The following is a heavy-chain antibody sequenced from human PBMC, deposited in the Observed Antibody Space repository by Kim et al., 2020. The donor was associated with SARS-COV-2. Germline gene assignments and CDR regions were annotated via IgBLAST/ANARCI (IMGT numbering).Heavy chain of an antibody. J-gene: IGHJ5*02. D-gene: IGHD2-15*01. CDR2: IYYSGST. CDR1: GGSISSSSYY. Sequence: SETLSLTCTVSGGSISSSSYYWGWIRQPPGKGLEWIGSIYYSGSTYYNPSLKSRVTISVDTSKNQFSLKLSSVTAADTAVYYCVVVVVAATPRGFFWFDPWGQGTLVTVSS. CDR3: VVVVVAATPRGFFWFDP. V-gene: IGHV4-39*01.